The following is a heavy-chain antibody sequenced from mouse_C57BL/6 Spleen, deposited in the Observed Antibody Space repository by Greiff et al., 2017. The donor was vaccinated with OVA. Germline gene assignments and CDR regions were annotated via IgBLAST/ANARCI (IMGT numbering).Heavy chain of an antibody. CDR3: ARRERSYGNYAMDY. V-gene: IGHV1-50*01. D-gene: IGHD2-1*01. J-gene: IGHJ4*01. CDR2: IDPSDSYT. CDR1: GYTFTSYW. Sequence: VQLQQPGAELVKPGASVKLSCKASGYTFTSYWMQWVKQRPGQGLEWIGEIDPSDSYTNYNQKFKGKATLTVDTSSSTAYMQLSSLTSEDSAVYYCARRERSYGNYAMDYWGQGTSVTVSA.